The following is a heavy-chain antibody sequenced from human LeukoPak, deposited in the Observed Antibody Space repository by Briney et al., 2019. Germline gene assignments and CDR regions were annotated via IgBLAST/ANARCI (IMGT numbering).Heavy chain of an antibody. J-gene: IGHJ4*02. V-gene: IGHV4-30-2*01. CDR3: ARMYDRSGYYYPFDY. CDR1: GGSISSGGYY. D-gene: IGHD3-22*01. Sequence: PSQTRSLTCTVSGGSISSGGYYWSWIRQPPGKGLEWIGYIYHSGSTNYNPSLRSRVTISVDTSKNHFSLKLTSVTAADTAVYYCARMYDRSGYYYPFDYWGQGTLVTVSP. CDR2: IYHSGST.